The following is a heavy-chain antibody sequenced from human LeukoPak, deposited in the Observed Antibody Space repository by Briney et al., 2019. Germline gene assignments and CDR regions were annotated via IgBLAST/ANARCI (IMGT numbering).Heavy chain of an antibody. CDR3: ARLRLSYGDYASVWYFDL. CDR2: VYYRGST. CDR1: GGSFRSYY. D-gene: IGHD4-17*01. V-gene: IGHV4-59*01. J-gene: IGHJ2*01. Sequence: SETLSLTCTVSGGSFRSYYWSWIRQPRGQGLEWIGYVYYRGSTNYNPSLKSRVAISVDTSKNQFSLKLKSVTAADTAVYYCARLRLSYGDYASVWYFDLWGRGTLVTVSS.